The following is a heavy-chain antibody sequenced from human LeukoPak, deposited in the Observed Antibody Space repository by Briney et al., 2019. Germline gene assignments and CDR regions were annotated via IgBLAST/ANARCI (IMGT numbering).Heavy chain of an antibody. Sequence: GGSLRLSCVASGLPFSSHAMTRGRQTPGKGPGGVSGITGSGGSTYHAESVKGRFTISRDNSKNTLYLQMNNLRAEDTALYYCASRPASETYFAVFDYWGQGTLVTVSS. CDR1: GLPFSSHA. CDR3: ASRPASETYFAVFDY. V-gene: IGHV3-23*01. D-gene: IGHD1-26*01. CDR2: ITGSGGST. J-gene: IGHJ4*02.